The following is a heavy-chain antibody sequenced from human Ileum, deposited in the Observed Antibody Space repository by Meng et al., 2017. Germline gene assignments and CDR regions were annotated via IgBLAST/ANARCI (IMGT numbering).Heavy chain of an antibody. D-gene: IGHD6-13*01. Sequence: GESLKISCAASGFTFTTYAMSWVRQAPGKGLEWVSTITGSGVSTYYADSVKGRFTISRDNSKNTLYLQMNSLRAEDTAVYYCAKEGIKQQLVPLPADWGQGTLVTVSS. CDR2: ITGSGVST. V-gene: IGHV3-23*01. CDR3: AKEGIKQQLVPLPAD. CDR1: GFTFTTYA. J-gene: IGHJ4*02.